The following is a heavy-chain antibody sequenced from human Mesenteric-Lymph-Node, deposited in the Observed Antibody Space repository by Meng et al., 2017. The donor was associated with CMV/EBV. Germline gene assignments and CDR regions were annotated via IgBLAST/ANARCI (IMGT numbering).Heavy chain of an antibody. CDR2: INPNSGGT. D-gene: IGHD2-2*01. V-gene: IGHV1-2*02. Sequence: ASVKVSCKASGYTFTTYHMHWVRQAPGEGLEWMGWINPNSGGTNYAQKFQGRVTMTRDTSISTAYMELSRLRSDDTAVYYCARMGYCSSTSCSDIPEYFQHWGQGTQVTVSS. CDR3: ARMGYCSSTSCSDIPEYFQH. CDR1: GYTFTTYH. J-gene: IGHJ1*01.